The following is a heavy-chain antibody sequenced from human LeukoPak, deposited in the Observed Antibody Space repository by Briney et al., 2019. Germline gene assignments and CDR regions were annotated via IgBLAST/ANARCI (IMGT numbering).Heavy chain of an antibody. CDR1: NGSISSDTYF. CDR2: MSSSGIS. D-gene: IGHD3-3*01. Sequence: PSQTLSLTCTVSNGSISSDTYFWSWIRQPAGKGLEWIGRMSSSGISTYSPSLKSRVTISVDTSKNQFSLKLSSVTAADTAVYYCARGGYYWRVPWSEVFFDYWGQGTLVTVSS. J-gene: IGHJ4*02. CDR3: ARGGYYWRVPWSEVFFDY. V-gene: IGHV4-61*02.